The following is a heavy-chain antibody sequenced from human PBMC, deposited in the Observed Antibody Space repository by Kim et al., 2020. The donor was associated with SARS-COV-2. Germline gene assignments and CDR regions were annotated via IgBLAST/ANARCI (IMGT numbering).Heavy chain of an antibody. Sequence: ASVKVSCKASGYTFTSYDINWVRQATGQGLEWMGWMNPNSGNTGYAQKFQGRVTMTRNTSISTAYMELSSLRSEDTAVYYCARSVADFWSGSPDYYYYGMDVWGQGTTVTVSS. D-gene: IGHD3-3*01. J-gene: IGHJ6*02. CDR3: ARSVADFWSGSPDYYYYGMDV. V-gene: IGHV1-8*01. CDR2: MNPNSGNT. CDR1: GYTFTSYD.